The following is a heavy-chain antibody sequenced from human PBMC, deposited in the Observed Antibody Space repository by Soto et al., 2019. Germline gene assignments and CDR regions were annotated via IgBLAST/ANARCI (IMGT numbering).Heavy chain of an antibody. Sequence: QVQLQESGPGLVKPSQTLSLTCTVSGGSISSGDYYWSWIRQPPGKGLEWIGYIYYSGSTYYNPSLKIRVTISVDTSKNQFSLKLSSVTAADTAVYYCARDGGGGSTGTVTTPLWYFDLWGRGTLVTVSS. CDR2: IYYSGST. CDR3: ARDGGGGSTGTVTTPLWYFDL. J-gene: IGHJ2*01. D-gene: IGHD4-17*01. CDR1: GGSISSGDYY. V-gene: IGHV4-30-4*01.